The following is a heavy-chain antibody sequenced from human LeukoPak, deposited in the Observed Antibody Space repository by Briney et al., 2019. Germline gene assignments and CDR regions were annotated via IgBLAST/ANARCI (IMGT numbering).Heavy chain of an antibody. Sequence: ASEKVSCRASGYTFTSYDINWVRQATGQGLEWMGWMNPNSGNTGYAQKFQGRVTMTRNTSISTAYMELSSLRSEDTALYYCAVISSRAIDDFDIWGQGTMVTVSS. J-gene: IGHJ3*02. CDR3: AVISSRAIDDFDI. CDR1: GYTFTSYD. D-gene: IGHD6-6*01. V-gene: IGHV1-8*01. CDR2: MNPNSGNT.